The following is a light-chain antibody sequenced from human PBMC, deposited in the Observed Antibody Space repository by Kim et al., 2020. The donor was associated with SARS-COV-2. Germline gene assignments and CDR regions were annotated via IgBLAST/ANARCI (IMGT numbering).Light chain of an antibody. CDR1: SSNIGGNT. V-gene: IGLV1-44*01. Sequence: GQRVTISCYGSSSNIGGNTVNWYQQLPRTAPKLLMYNNNQRPSGVSGRFSGSKSGTSASLAISGLQSEDEADYYCASWDDSLNGWVFGGGTQLTVL. J-gene: IGLJ3*02. CDR2: NNN. CDR3: ASWDDSLNGWV.